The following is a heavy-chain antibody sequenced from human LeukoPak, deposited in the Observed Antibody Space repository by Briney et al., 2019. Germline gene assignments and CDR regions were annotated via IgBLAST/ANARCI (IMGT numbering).Heavy chain of an antibody. D-gene: IGHD3-3*01. CDR3: AREGGFYRPLDY. Sequence: PSETLSLTCDVSGGSVTSTNWWTWGRPPPGKGLEGIGEVHLDGRTNYNPSLKSRLIMSVDLPENHISLKLTSVTAADTAVYYCAREGGFYRPLDYSGQGTLVTVSS. J-gene: IGHJ4*01. V-gene: IGHV4-4*02. CDR1: GGSVTSTNW. CDR2: VHLDGRT.